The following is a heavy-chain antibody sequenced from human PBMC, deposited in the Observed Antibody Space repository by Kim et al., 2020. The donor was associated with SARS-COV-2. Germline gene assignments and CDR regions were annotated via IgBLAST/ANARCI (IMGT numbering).Heavy chain of an antibody. J-gene: IGHJ4*02. V-gene: IGHV3-49*03. D-gene: IGHD6-13*01. CDR3: TRDSSSSWPPFDY. CDR1: GFTFGDYA. Sequence: GGSLRLSCTASGFTFGDYAMSWFRQAPGKGLEWVGFIRSKAYGGTTEYAASVKGRFTISRDDSKSIAYLQMNSLKTEDTAVYYCTRDSSSSWPPFDYWGQGTLVTVSS. CDR2: IRSKAYGGTT.